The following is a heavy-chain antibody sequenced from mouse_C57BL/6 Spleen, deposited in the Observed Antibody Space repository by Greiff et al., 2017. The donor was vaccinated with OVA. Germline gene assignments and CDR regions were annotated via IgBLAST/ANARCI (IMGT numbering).Heavy chain of an antibody. CDR1: YTFTDYYM. D-gene: IGHD1-1*01. J-gene: IGHJ2*01. CDR3: RYYYGSSYKDYFDY. Sequence: VQLQQSGPELVKPGASVKMSCKASGYTFTDYYMHWVKQKPGKGLEWIGEIYPGSGNTYYNEKFKGKATLTADTSSSTAYMQLSSLTSEDSAVYFCARYYYGSSYKDYFDYWGQGTTLTVSS. CDR2: YPGSGNTY. V-gene: IGHV1-83*01.